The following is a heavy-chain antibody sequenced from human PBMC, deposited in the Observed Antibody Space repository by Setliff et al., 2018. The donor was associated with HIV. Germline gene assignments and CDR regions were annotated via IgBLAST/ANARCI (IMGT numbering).Heavy chain of an antibody. CDR3: ARNPDTSGYLYYYYYMDV. CDR2: INPTSGGT. CDR1: GYTFSGYY. D-gene: IGHD3-22*01. J-gene: IGHJ6*03. Sequence: ASVKVSCKASGYTFSGYYMYWVRQAPGQGLEWMGWINPTSGGTNYAQKFQDRVTMTRDTSISTAYMELSRLRSDDTAVYYCARNPDTSGYLYYYYYMDVWGKGTTVTVSS. V-gene: IGHV1-2*02.